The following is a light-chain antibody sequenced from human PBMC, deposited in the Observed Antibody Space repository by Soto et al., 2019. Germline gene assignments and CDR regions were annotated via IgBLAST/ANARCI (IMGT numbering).Light chain of an antibody. V-gene: IGKV3-15*01. J-gene: IGKJ1*01. CDR1: ESFGSN. CDR3: QQYDNWPPWT. Sequence: DTVMTQSPATLSVSPGETATLSCRASESFGSNFAWYQQKPGQAPRLLIYGASTRATGIPARLSGSGSGTEFTLTISSLQSEDSAVYYCQQYDNWPPWTFGQGTKVEI. CDR2: GAS.